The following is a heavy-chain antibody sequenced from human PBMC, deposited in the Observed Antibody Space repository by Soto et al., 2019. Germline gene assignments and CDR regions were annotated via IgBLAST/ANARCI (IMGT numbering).Heavy chain of an antibody. CDR3: ARDGTFDF. D-gene: IGHD1-7*01. CDR1: GYTFTRYF. Sequence: QVHLVQSGAEVKKPGASVKVSCKASGYTFTRYFMHCVRQAPGQGLEWMGLINPAGGTTSYSQKFQGRVTLTRDTSTSTIYMELTSLTSEDTAVYFCARDGTFDFWGQGTQVTVSS. V-gene: IGHV1-46*01. J-gene: IGHJ4*02. CDR2: INPAGGTT.